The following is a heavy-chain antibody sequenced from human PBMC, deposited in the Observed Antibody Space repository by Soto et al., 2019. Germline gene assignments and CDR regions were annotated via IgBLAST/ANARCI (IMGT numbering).Heavy chain of an antibody. V-gene: IGHV1-18*01. CDR1: GYTFSRYV. J-gene: IGHJ6*02. CDR2: ISGYNGDT. Sequence: QGQLVQSGPEVKKPGASVKVSCKTSGYTFSRYVISWVRQAPGQGLEWMGWISGYNGDTNYAQKVQDRVTMTIDTSTYTAYIELLSLTSDDTAIYYCAKNGQPPYYYYGMDVWGQGTTVTVSS. CDR3: AKNGQPPYYYYGMDV. D-gene: IGHD2-8*01.